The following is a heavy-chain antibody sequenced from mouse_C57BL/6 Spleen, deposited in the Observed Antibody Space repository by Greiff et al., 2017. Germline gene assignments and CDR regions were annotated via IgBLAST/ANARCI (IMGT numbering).Heavy chain of an antibody. CDR1: GYTFTSYW. J-gene: IGHJ1*03. CDR2: IHPNSGST. D-gene: IGHD1-1*01. CDR3: ARYYYGSSWYFEV. Sequence: QVQLQQPGAELVKPGASVKLSCKASGYTFTSYWMHWVKQRPGQGLEWIGMIHPNSGSTNYNEKFKSKATLTVDKSTSTAYMQLSSLTSEDSAVYYCARYYYGSSWYFEVWGTGTTVTVSS. V-gene: IGHV1-64*01.